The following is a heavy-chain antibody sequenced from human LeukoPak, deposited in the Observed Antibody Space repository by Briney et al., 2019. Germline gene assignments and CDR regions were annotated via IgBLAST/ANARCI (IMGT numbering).Heavy chain of an antibody. Sequence: GSLRLSCAASGFTFSSYWMSWVRQAPGKGLEWVANIKQDGSEKYYVDSVKGRFTISRDNAKNSLYLQMNSLRAEDTAVYYCARDQYYYGSGILDYWGQGTLVTVSS. CDR3: ARDQYYYGSGILDY. V-gene: IGHV3-7*01. CDR1: GFTFSSYW. D-gene: IGHD3-10*01. CDR2: IKQDGSEK. J-gene: IGHJ4*02.